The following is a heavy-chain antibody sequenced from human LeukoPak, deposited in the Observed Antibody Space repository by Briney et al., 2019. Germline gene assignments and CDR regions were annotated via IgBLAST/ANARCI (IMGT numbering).Heavy chain of an antibody. CDR1: GFTFSSYG. Sequence: GGSLRLSCAASGFTFSSYGMHWVRQAPGKGLGWVAVIWYDGSNKYYADSVKGRFTISRDNSKNTLYLQMNSLRAEDTAVYYCAKDLSSGWYDYWGQGTLVTVSS. CDR3: AKDLSSGWYDY. J-gene: IGHJ4*02. CDR2: IWYDGSNK. V-gene: IGHV3-33*06. D-gene: IGHD6-19*01.